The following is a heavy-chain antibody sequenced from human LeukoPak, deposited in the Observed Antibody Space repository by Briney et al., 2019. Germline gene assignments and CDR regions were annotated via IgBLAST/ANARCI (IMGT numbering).Heavy chain of an antibody. CDR3: AKSGYCSSTSCYGIDY. D-gene: IGHD2-2*03. CDR1: GFTFSSYG. J-gene: IGHJ4*02. CDR2: ITYDGSNK. V-gene: IGHV3-30*18. Sequence: PGRSLRLSCAASGFTFSSYGMHWVRQAPGKGLEWVAVITYDGSNKCYADSVKGRFTISRDNSKNTLYLQMNSLRAEDTAVYYCAKSGYCSSTSCYGIDYWGQGTLVTVSS.